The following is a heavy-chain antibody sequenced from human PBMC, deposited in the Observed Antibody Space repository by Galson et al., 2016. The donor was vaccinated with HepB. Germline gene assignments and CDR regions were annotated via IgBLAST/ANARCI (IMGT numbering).Heavy chain of an antibody. Sequence: SLRLSCAASEFTIPFSNVWMTWVRQAPGKGLEWVGRIKGKPDGGTTDYAAPVKGGFLISRHDSKNTLYLQMSSLKTEDTAMYYCTTLRPDYYESSGYLSNWGQGTLVTVSS. J-gene: IGHJ1*01. V-gene: IGHV3-15*01. D-gene: IGHD3-22*01. CDR2: IKGKPDGGTT. CDR1: EFTIPFSNVW. CDR3: TTLRPDYYESSGYLSN.